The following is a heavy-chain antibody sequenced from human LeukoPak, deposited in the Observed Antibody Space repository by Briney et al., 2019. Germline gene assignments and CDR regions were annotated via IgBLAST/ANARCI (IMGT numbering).Heavy chain of an antibody. J-gene: IGHJ4*02. CDR2: IYYSGST. CDR3: ARVKSYDFWSVYPYYFDY. V-gene: IGHV4-59*01. Sequence: SETLSLTCTVSGGSISSYYWSWIRQPPGKGLEWIGYIYYSGSTNYNPSLKSRVTISVDTSKNQFSLKLSSVTAADTAVYYCARVKSYDFWSVYPYYFDYWGQGTLVTVSS. CDR1: GGSISSYY. D-gene: IGHD3-3*01.